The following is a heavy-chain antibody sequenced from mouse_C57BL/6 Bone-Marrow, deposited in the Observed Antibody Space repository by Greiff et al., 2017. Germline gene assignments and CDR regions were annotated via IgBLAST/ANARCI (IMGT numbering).Heavy chain of an antibody. J-gene: IGHJ2*01. Sequence: VKVVESGPGLVQPSQSLSITCSVSGFSLPSYGVHWFRQSLGKGLEWLGVIWSGGSTDDNAAFISKLSFSTDNSKSQVFFKMNSLQANDTAIYYCDRNDGNYPYFDDWGQGTTLTVSS. D-gene: IGHD2-1*01. CDR3: DRNDGNYPYFDD. CDR1: GFSLPSYG. CDR2: IWSGGST. V-gene: IGHV2-2*02.